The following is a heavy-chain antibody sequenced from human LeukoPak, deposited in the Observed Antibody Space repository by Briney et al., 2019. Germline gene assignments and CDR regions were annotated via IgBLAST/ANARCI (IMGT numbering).Heavy chain of an antibody. J-gene: IGHJ4*02. V-gene: IGHV3-23*01. CDR3: AREEKDTAMVDY. Sequence: GGSLRLSCAASGFIFSSYAMNWVRQAPGKGLEWVAVISGGGSTTIYADSVKGRFTISRDNAKNSLYLQMNSLRAEDTAVYYCAREEKDTAMVDYWGQGTLVTVSS. D-gene: IGHD5-18*01. CDR1: GFIFSSYA. CDR2: ISGGGSTT.